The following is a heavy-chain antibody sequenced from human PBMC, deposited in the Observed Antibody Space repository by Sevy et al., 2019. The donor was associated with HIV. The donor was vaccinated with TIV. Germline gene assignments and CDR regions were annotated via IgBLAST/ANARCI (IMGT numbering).Heavy chain of an antibody. CDR1: GFTFSSYA. D-gene: IGHD1-26*01. J-gene: IGHJ3*02. CDR3: AHPGGSYSVFAFDI. V-gene: IGHV3-23*01. Sequence: GGSLRLSCAASGFTFSSYAMSWVRQAPGKGLEWVSAISGSGGSTYYADSVKGRFTISRDNSKNTLYLQMNSLRAEDTAVDCCAHPGGSYSVFAFDIWGQGTMVTVSS. CDR2: ISGSGGST.